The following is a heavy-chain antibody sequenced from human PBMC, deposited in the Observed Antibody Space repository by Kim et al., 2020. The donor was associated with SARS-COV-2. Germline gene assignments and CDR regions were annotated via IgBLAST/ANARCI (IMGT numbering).Heavy chain of an antibody. CDR3: ARVTADYYYYGMDV. J-gene: IGHJ6*02. V-gene: IGHV3-53*04. Sequence: ADSVKGRFTNSRHNSKNTLYLQMNSLRAEDTAVYYCARVTADYYYYGMDVWGQGTTVTVSS.